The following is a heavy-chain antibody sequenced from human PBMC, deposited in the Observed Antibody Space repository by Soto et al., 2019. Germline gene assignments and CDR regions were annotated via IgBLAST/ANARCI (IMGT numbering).Heavy chain of an antibody. Sequence: SQTLSLTCAISGDSVSSNSAAWNWIRQSPSRGLEWLGRTYYRSKWYNDYAVSVKSRITINPDTSKNQFSLQLNSVTPEDTAVYYCGREAHFMVVVPAALDAFDIWGQGTMVTLS. V-gene: IGHV6-1*01. J-gene: IGHJ3*02. CDR3: GREAHFMVVVPAALDAFDI. CDR1: GDSVSSNSAA. CDR2: TYYRSKWYN. D-gene: IGHD2-2*01.